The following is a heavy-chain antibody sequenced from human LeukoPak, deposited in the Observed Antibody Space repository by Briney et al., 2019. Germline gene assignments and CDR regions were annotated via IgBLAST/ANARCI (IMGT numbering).Heavy chain of an antibody. J-gene: IGHJ4*02. CDR1: EFTFSSYG. CDR3: ATQMIAAAGAFDY. V-gene: IGHV3-30*03. D-gene: IGHD6-13*01. CDR2: ISYDGSNK. Sequence: GGSLRLSCAASEFTFSSYGMHWVRQAPGKGLEWVAVISYDGSNKYYADSVKGRFTISRDNSKNTLYLQMNSLRAEDTAVYYCATQMIAAAGAFDYWGQGTLVTVSS.